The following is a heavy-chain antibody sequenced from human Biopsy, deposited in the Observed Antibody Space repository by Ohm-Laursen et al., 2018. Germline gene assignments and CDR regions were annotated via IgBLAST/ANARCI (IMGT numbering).Heavy chain of an antibody. CDR1: GGSIKSYY. CDR2: IYYTGHT. J-gene: IGHJ4*02. Sequence: SDTLSLTCTVSGGSIKSYYWNWIRQSPGKGLEWIGFIYYTGHTNYNPSLKSRATISVDTSKNQFSLKVIPVTAADTAVYYCARLTGDPSYWGQGILVTVSS. V-gene: IGHV4-59*07. CDR3: ARLTGDPSY. D-gene: IGHD7-27*01.